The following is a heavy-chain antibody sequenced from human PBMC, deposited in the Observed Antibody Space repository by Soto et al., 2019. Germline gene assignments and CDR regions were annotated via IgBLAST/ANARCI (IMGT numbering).Heavy chain of an antibody. CDR3: AHRRITLDPPTPSVDV. CDR1: GGSVSSGSYY. V-gene: IGHV2-5*08. CDR2: IYWDDDK. Sequence: TLSLTCTVSGGSVSSGSYYWSWIRQPPGKALEWLALIYWDDDKRYSPSLKSRLTITKDTSKNQGVLTMTNMDPVDTSTYYCAHRRITLDPPTPSVDVWGKGPTVPVS. D-gene: IGHD3-16*01. J-gene: IGHJ6*03.